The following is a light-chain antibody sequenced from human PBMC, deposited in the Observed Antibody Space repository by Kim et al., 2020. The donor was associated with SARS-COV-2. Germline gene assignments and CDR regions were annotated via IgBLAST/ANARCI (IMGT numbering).Light chain of an antibody. J-gene: IGKJ5*01. Sequence: GDKVTITCRASQDIKNWLVWHQQKPRQAPKFLMYTASNLQTGVPSRFNASGSGTEFSLIISTLQPEDYGTYICQQANNFPLTFG. V-gene: IGKV1-12*01. CDR2: TAS. CDR1: QDIKNW. CDR3: QQANNFPLT.